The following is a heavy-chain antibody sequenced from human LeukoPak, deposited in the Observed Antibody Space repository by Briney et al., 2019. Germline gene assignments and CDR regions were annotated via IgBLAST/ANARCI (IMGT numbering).Heavy chain of an antibody. D-gene: IGHD2/OR15-2a*01. Sequence: GGSLRLSCAASGFTFSNYAMSWVRQAPGKGLEWVSGFSGSGGITYYADSVKGRFTISRDNSRNTLYLQMNSLRAEDTAVYYCARSGLSRFGFWGQGTLVTVSS. J-gene: IGHJ4*02. CDR2: FSGSGGIT. V-gene: IGHV3-23*01. CDR3: ARSGLSRFGF. CDR1: GFTFSNYA.